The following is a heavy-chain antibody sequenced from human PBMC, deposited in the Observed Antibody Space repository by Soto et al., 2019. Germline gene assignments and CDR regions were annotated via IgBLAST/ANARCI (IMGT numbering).Heavy chain of an antibody. CDR1: GFTFSSYA. CDR2: ISYDGSNK. V-gene: IGHV3-30-3*01. CDR3: ARVTTSGSNDY. D-gene: IGHD1-26*01. Sequence: GGSLRLSCAASGFTFSSYAIHWVRQAPGKGLEWVAVISYDGSNKYYADSVKGRFTISRDNSKNTLYLQMNSLRAEDTAVYYCARVTTSGSNDYWGQGTLVTVSS. J-gene: IGHJ4*02.